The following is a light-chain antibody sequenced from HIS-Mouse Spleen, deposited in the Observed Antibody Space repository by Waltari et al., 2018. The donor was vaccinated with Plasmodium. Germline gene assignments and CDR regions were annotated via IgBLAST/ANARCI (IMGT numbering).Light chain of an antibody. CDR3: QQYGSSPFT. V-gene: IGKV3-20*01. J-gene: IGKJ3*01. CDR1: QSVSSSY. Sequence: EIVLTQSPGTLSLSPGARATLPCRASQSVSSSYLAWYQQKHGQAPRLLIYGASSRATCIPDRFSGSVSGTDFTLTISRLEPEDFAVYYCQQYGSSPFTFGPGTKVDIK. CDR2: GAS.